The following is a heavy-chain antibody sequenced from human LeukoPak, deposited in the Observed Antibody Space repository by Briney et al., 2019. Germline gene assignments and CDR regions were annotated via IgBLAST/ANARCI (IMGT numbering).Heavy chain of an antibody. D-gene: IGHD6-19*01. Sequence: SETLSLTCAVYGGSFSGYYWSWIRQPPGKGLEWIGEINHSGSTNYNPSLKSRVAISVDTSKNQFSLKLSSVTAADTAVYYCARVFLGIAVPNWFDPWGQGTLVTVSS. V-gene: IGHV4-34*01. J-gene: IGHJ5*02. CDR3: ARVFLGIAVPNWFDP. CDR2: INHSGST. CDR1: GGSFSGYY.